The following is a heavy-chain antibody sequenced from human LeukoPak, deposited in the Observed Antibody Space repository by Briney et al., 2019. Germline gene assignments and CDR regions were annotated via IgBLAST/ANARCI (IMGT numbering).Heavy chain of an antibody. Sequence: GGSLRLSCAASGFTFRTYWMHWVRQVPGKGLVWVSRISRDGSSTIYADSVKGRFTISRHNANNTLYLQMNSLSGEDTAVYYCAREWGLLGDYYMDVWGKGTTVTVSS. J-gene: IGHJ6*03. V-gene: IGHV3-74*01. CDR2: ISRDGSST. CDR1: GFTFRTYW. CDR3: AREWGLLGDYYMDV. D-gene: IGHD1-26*01.